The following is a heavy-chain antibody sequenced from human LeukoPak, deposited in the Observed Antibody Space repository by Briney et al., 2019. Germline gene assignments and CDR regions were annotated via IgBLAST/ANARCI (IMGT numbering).Heavy chain of an antibody. CDR3: ARGWRSTAWYIAAFDL. J-gene: IGHJ3*01. CDR1: SGSINSGGFS. V-gene: IGHV4-31*03. D-gene: IGHD6-13*01. Sequence: SETLSLTCTVSSGSINSGGFSWSWLRQLPGQGLEWLGYRSDNGNTYYTPSLRSRILVSSDISDDQFYLTLKSVTAADTAIYYCARGWRSTAWYIAAFDLWGPGTAVAVVS. CDR2: RSDNGNT.